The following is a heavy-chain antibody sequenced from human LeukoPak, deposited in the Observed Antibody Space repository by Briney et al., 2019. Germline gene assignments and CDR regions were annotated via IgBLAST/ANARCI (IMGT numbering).Heavy chain of an antibody. CDR3: ARNNFDYGDFHDAFDI. CDR2: INHSGST. CDR1: GGSFSGYY. Sequence: SETLSLTCAVYGGSFSGYYWSWIRQPPGKGLEWIGEINHSGSTNYNPSLKSRVTISVDTSKNQFSLKLSSVTAADTAVYYCARNNFDYGDFHDAFDIWGQGTMVTVSS. J-gene: IGHJ3*02. V-gene: IGHV4-34*01. D-gene: IGHD4-17*01.